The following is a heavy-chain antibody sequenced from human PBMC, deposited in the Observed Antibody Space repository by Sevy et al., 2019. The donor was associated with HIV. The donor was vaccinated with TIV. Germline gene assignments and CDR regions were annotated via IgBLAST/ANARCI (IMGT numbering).Heavy chain of an antibody. V-gene: IGHV1-2*02. D-gene: IGHD3-22*01. J-gene: IGHJ4*02. CDR1: GYTFIGYY. CDR2: INPNGGGT. Sequence: ASVKVSCEASGYTFIGYYMHWVRQAPGQGLEWMGWINPNGGGTNYAQRFQGRVTMTKDTSISTAYMELSGLRSDDTAIYYCVRDHMYYYDTTNYYAGTDYWGQGTLVTVSS. CDR3: VRDHMYYYDTTNYYAGTDY.